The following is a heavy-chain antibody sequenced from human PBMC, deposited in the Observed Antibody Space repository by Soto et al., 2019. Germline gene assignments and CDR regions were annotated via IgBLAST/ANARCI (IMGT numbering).Heavy chain of an antibody. V-gene: IGHV3-9*01. D-gene: IGHD6-13*01. CDR1: GFTFEDYA. J-gene: IGHJ6*02. Sequence: PGGSLRLSCAASGFTFEDYAMHWVRQAPGKGLEWVSGISWNSGSIGYAYSVKGRFTIYRDNAKNSLYLQMNSLGAEDTALYYCAKGAAAGTVHTQDVWGQGTTLNVSS. CDR2: ISWNSGSI. CDR3: AKGAAAGTVHTQDV.